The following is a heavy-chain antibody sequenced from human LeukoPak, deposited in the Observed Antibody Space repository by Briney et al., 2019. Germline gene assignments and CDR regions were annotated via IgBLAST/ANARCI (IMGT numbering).Heavy chain of an antibody. V-gene: IGHV3-23*01. D-gene: IGHD2-21*02. J-gene: IGHJ4*02. CDR2: ISGSGGNT. CDR1: GFTFSNYA. CDR3: AKPYGTDCGGGCYFDY. Sequence: QSGGSLRLSCAAFGFTFSNYAISWVRQAPGKGLEWVSAISGSGGNTYYADSVRGRFTISRDNSRSTLYLQMSRLRAEDTALYYCAKPYGTDCGGGCYFDYWGQGTLVSVSS.